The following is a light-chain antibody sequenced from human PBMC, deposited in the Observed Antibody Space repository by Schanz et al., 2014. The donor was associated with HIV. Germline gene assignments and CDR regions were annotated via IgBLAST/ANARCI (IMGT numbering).Light chain of an antibody. Sequence: TQSPATLSVSPGDRVTLSCRASQSVGSNVAWYQQRPGQSPRLLISGASSRAADIPARFSGSGSGTEFTLTISSLQSDDFASYYCQQYDTYPYTFGQGTTLDLK. CDR2: GAS. V-gene: IGKV3-15*01. CDR1: QSVGSN. J-gene: IGKJ2*01. CDR3: QQYDTYPYT.